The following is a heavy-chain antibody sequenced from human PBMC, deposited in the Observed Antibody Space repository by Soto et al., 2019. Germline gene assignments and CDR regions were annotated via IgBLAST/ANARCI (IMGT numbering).Heavy chain of an antibody. Sequence: PSETLSLTCIVSGASITSYHWSWVRQFPGKGLEWIGYIYYSGSTNYNPSLKSRVTISVDTSKNQFSLKLSSVTAADTAVYYCARDRYDSGYYYGMDVWGQGTTVTVSS. J-gene: IGHJ6*02. D-gene: IGHD3-3*01. CDR1: GASITSYH. CDR3: ARDRYDSGYYYGMDV. CDR2: IYYSGST. V-gene: IGHV4-59*01.